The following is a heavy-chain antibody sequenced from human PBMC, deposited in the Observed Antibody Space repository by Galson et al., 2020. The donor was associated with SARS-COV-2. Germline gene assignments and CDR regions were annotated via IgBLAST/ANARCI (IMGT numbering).Heavy chain of an antibody. Sequence: HGASLKTSCKGSENTFNNYCIALVRQMPGKGLEWMGIIYPCDSDTIYRPFFQGQVTISADKSISTAYLQGRSLKASDTAMYFCARMRPLMGGIWYESQVVPEGEYWGHGTPVTVS. CDR2: IYPCDSDT. CDR1: ENTFNNYC. CDR3: ARMRPLMGGIWYESQVVPEGEY. J-gene: IGHJ4*01. V-gene: IGHV5-51*01. D-gene: IGHD3-16*01.